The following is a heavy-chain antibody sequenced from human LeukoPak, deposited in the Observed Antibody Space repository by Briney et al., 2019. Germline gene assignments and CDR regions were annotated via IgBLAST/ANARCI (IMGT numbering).Heavy chain of an antibody. CDR3: AREQSITVAGTDY. J-gene: IGHJ4*02. CDR2: INPSSGGT. D-gene: IGHD6-19*01. CDR1: GYTFTGYY. Sequence: GPSVKVSCKASGYTFTGYYMHWVRQAPGQGLEWMGRINPSSGGTNYAQKFQDRVTMTRDTSISTAYLELSSLRSDDTAVYYCAREQSITVAGTDYWGQGTLVTVSS. V-gene: IGHV1-2*06.